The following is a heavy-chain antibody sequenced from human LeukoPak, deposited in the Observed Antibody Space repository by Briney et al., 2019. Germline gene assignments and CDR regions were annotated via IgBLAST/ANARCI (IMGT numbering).Heavy chain of an antibody. CDR1: GFTFSSYA. CDR2: ISGSGGST. V-gene: IGHV3-23*01. J-gene: IGHJ4*02. Sequence: PGASLRLSCAASGFTFSSYAMSWVRQAPGKGLEWVSAISGSGGSTYYADSEKGRFTISRDNSKNALYLQMNSLRVEDTAVYYCAKGKMVYSGYDPFDYWGQGALVTVSS. D-gene: IGHD5-12*01. CDR3: AKGKMVYSGYDPFDY.